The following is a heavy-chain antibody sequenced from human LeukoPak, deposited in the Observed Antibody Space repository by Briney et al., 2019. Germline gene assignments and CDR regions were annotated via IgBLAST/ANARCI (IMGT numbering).Heavy chain of an antibody. Sequence: PSETLSLTCTVSGGSISSYYWSWIRQPAGKGLEWIGRIYTSGSTNYNPSLKSRVTMSVDTSKNQFSLKLSSVTAADTAVYYCARDLILYWNYAPDAFDIWGQGTMATVSS. V-gene: IGHV4-4*07. D-gene: IGHD1-7*01. CDR2: IYTSGST. J-gene: IGHJ3*02. CDR1: GGSISSYY. CDR3: ARDLILYWNYAPDAFDI.